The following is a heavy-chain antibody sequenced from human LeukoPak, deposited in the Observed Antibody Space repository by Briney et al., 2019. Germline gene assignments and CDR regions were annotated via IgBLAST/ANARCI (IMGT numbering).Heavy chain of an antibody. CDR1: GGTFSSYA. CDR2: IIPIFGTA. D-gene: IGHD3-10*01. Sequence: GASVKVSCKASGGTFSSYAISWVRQAPGQGLEWVGGIIPIFGTANYAQKFQGRVTITTDESTSTAYMELSSLRSEDTAVYYCARVNGSGSYYTHWGQGTLVTVSS. CDR3: ARVNGSGSYYTH. J-gene: IGHJ4*02. V-gene: IGHV1-69*05.